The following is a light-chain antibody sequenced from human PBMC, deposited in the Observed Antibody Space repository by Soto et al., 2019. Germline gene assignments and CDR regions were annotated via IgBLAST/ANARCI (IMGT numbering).Light chain of an antibody. V-gene: IGLV2-14*03. CDR2: DVT. CDR1: SSDVGGFNY. Sequence: QSALTQPASVSGSPGQSITISCTGTSSDVGGFNYVSWYQQHPAKAPKLLIYDVTNRPSGVSYGFSGSKSGNTASLTISGLQAEDEADYYCNSYTSSSTYVFGTGTQLTVL. CDR3: NSYTSSSTYV. J-gene: IGLJ1*01.